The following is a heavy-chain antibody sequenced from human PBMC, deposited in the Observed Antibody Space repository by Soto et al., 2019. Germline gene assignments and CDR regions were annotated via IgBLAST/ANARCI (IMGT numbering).Heavy chain of an antibody. CDR1: GVPLSTYY. Sequence: PSETLSLTCPVSGVPLSTYYLSLIRPPPGKGLEWIGYNYHSGTTNYNPSLKSRVTISVDTSKNQFSLRLTSVTAADTAIYYCVREAYIGYGHAIDHWGQGTLVTVSS. CDR2: NYHSGTT. J-gene: IGHJ4*02. D-gene: IGHD5-12*01. CDR3: VREAYIGYGHAIDH. V-gene: IGHV4-59*01.